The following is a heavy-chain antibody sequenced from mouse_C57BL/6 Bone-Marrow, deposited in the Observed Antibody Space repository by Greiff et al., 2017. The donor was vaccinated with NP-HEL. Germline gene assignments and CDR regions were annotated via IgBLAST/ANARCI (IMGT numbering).Heavy chain of an antibody. CDR3: AIGSFYTGDY. V-gene: IGHV1-69*01. Sequence: QVQLKQPGAELVMPGASVKLSCKASGYTFTSYWMHWVKQRPGQGLEWIGEIDPSDSYTNYNQKFKGKSTLTVDKSSSTAYMQLSSLTSEDSAVYYCAIGSFYTGDYWGQGTTLTVSS. J-gene: IGHJ2*01. CDR2: IDPSDSYT. CDR1: GYTFTSYW. D-gene: IGHD2-1*01.